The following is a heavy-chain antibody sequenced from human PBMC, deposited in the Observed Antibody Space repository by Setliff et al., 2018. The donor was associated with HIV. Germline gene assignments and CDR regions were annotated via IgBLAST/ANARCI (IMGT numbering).Heavy chain of an antibody. CDR2: IYTSGTT. D-gene: IGHD2-15*01. J-gene: IGHJ5*02. Sequence: NPSETLSLTCTVSGGSISSGTYYWSWIRQPAGKGLEWIGHIYTSGTTNYNPSLKSRVTISLDTSKNQFSLKLSSVTAADTAVYYCARDRICSGGSCYVGWFDPWGQGTLVTVSS. CDR1: GGSISSGTYY. V-gene: IGHV4-61*09. CDR3: ARDRICSGGSCYVGWFDP.